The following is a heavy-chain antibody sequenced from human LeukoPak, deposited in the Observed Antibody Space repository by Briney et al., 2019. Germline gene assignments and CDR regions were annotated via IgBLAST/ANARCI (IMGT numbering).Heavy chain of an antibody. Sequence: SETLSLTCAVYNGPLSEYNWSWIRKPPGKGREWIGEINHSGSTTYNPSLQSRVTMSVDTSKNQFSLEVSSVTAADTAVYYCAGWNAHYHFFDYWVPGIPLTVSS. D-gene: IGHD4/OR15-4a*01. J-gene: IGHJ4*02. V-gene: IGHV4-34*01. CDR2: INHSGST. CDR1: NGPLSEYN. CDR3: AGWNAHYHFFDY.